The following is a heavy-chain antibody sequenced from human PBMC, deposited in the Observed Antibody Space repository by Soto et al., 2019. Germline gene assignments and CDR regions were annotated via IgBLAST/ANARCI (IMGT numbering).Heavy chain of an antibody. J-gene: IGHJ4*02. Sequence: PSETLSLTCTVSGGSISSDSYYWSWIRQPPGKGLEWIGYIYYSGSTNCNPSLKSRVTMSVDTSRNQFSLKLSSVTAADTAVYYCARANDYKSSTFDYWGQGTLVTVSS. CDR3: ARANDYKSSTFDY. V-gene: IGHV4-61*01. CDR2: IYYSGST. D-gene: IGHD4-17*01. CDR1: GGSISSDSYY.